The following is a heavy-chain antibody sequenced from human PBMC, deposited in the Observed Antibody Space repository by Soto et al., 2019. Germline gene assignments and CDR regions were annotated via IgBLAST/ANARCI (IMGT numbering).Heavy chain of an antibody. J-gene: IGHJ6*02. CDR1: GGSISSSSYY. CDR3: ARRKGIPQGGFYYYGMDV. CDR2: IYYSGST. V-gene: IGHV4-39*01. D-gene: IGHD1-26*01. Sequence: PSETLSLTCTVSGGSISSSSYYWGWIRQPPGKGLEWIGSIYYSGSTYYNPSLKSRVTISVDTSKNQFSLKLSSVTAADTAVYYCARRKGIPQGGFYYYGMDVWGQGTTVTVSS.